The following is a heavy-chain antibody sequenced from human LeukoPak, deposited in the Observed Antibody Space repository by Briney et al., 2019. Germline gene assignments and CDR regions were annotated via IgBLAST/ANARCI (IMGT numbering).Heavy chain of an antibody. Sequence: SETLSLTCTVSGGSISSGGYYWHCIRQPAGKGLECIGRIYTSGKTDYNPSLKSRVTISVDTSKNQFSLKLSSVTAADTAVYYCATKPGEVGFFHPWGQGTLVTVSS. CDR2: IYTSGKT. J-gene: IGHJ5*02. CDR3: ATKPGEVGFFHP. D-gene: IGHD4-17*01. V-gene: IGHV4-61*02. CDR1: GGSISSGGYY.